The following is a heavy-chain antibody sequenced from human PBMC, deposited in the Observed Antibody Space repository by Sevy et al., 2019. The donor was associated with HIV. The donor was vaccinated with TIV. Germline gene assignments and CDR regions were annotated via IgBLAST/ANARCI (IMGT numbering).Heavy chain of an antibody. CDR2: INLDGSEK. CDR3: ARNNAGGNPWVH. CDR1: GFTFNTYW. J-gene: IGHJ4*02. D-gene: IGHD1-1*01. V-gene: IGHV3-7*01. Sequence: GGSLRLSCAASGFTFNTYWMSWVRQSPEKGLEWVANINLDGSEKFYGDSVKGRFTVSRDNTKNLLFLQMNSLRGEDTAMYFCARNNAGGNPWVHWGQGTLVIVSS.